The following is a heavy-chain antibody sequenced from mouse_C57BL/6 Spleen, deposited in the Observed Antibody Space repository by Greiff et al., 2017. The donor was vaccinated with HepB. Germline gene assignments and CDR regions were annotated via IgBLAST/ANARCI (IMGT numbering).Heavy chain of an antibody. J-gene: IGHJ3*01. CDR1: GYTFTSYT. Sequence: VQLQESGAELARPGASVKMSCKASGYTFTSYTMHWVKQRPGQGLEWIGYINPSSGYTKYNQKFKDKATLSADKSSSTAYMQLSSLTSEDSAVYYCARRRTVVEDWFAYWGQGTLVTVSA. V-gene: IGHV1-4*01. D-gene: IGHD1-1*01. CDR2: INPSSGYT. CDR3: ARRRTVVEDWFAY.